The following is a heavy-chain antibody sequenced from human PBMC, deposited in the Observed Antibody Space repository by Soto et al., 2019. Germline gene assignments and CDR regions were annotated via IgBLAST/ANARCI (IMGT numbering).Heavy chain of an antibody. CDR3: ARNAEYCSGGSCYLQRYWYFDL. Sequence: QVQLQQWGAGLLKPSETLSLTCAVYGGSFSGYYWSWIRQPPGKGLVWIGEINHSGGTNYNPSLKSRVTISVDTSKNQFALKLSSVTAADTAVYYCARNAEYCSGGSCYLQRYWYFDLWGRGTLVTVSS. D-gene: IGHD2-15*01. J-gene: IGHJ2*01. V-gene: IGHV4-34*01. CDR2: INHSGGT. CDR1: GGSFSGYY.